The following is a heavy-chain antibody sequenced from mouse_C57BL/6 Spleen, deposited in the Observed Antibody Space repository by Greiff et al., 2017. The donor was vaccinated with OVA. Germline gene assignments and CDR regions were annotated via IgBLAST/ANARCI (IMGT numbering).Heavy chain of an antibody. CDR3: ARDAPGDAMDY. CDR1: GFTFSDFY. CDR2: SRNKANDYTT. Sequence: EVKLMESGGGLVQSGRSLRLSCATSGFTFSDFYMEWVRQAPGKGLEWIAASRNKANDYTTEYSASVKGRFIVSRDTSQSILYLQMNALRAEDTAIYYCARDAPGDAMDYWGQGTSVTVSS. J-gene: IGHJ4*01. V-gene: IGHV7-1*01.